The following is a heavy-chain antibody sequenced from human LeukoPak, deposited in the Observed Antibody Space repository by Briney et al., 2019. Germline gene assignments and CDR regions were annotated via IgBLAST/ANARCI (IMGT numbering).Heavy chain of an antibody. D-gene: IGHD3-16*01. CDR3: ARSRLNSDY. J-gene: IGHJ4*02. V-gene: IGHV3-7*05. CDR2: INQDGSEK. Sequence: PGGSLRLSCAASGFTFSSYWMSWVRQAPGKGLEWVATINQDGSEKYYVDSVKGRFTISRDNAKSSLYLQMNSLRAGDTAMYYCARSRLNSDYWGQGTLVTVSS. CDR1: GFTFSSYW.